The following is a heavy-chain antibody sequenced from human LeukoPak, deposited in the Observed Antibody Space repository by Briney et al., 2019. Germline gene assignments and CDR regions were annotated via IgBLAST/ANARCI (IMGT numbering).Heavy chain of an antibody. Sequence: ASVKVSCKASGYTFTGYYMHWVRQAPGQGLEWMGWINPNSGGTNYAQKFQGRVTMTRDASISTAYMELSRLRSDDTAVYYCARVGGPNYDFWSGYYVHFDYWGQGTLATVSS. CDR1: GYTFTGYY. D-gene: IGHD3-3*01. J-gene: IGHJ4*02. CDR2: INPNSGGT. V-gene: IGHV1-2*02. CDR3: ARVGGPNYDFWSGYYVHFDY.